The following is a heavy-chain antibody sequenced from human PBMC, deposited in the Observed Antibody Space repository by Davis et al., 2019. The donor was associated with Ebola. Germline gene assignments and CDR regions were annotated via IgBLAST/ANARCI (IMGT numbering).Heavy chain of an antibody. D-gene: IGHD3-16*01. CDR2: IIPIFGTV. V-gene: IGHV1-69*13. CDR1: GDTLSGYT. Sequence: SVKVSCKASGDTLSGYTITWVRQAPGHGLECMGGIIPIFGTVNYAQKFQGSVTITADESTSTGYMELTSLTSEDTAVYYCALGGLYDYVWGSRDYYYYGMDVWGPGTTVTVSS. J-gene: IGHJ6*02. CDR3: ALGGLYDYVWGSRDYYYYGMDV.